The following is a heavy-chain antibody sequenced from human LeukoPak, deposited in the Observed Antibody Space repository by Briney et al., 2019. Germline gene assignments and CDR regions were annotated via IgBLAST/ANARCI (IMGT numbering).Heavy chain of an antibody. D-gene: IGHD5-18*01. CDR1: GGTFSSYA. CDR3: AREARGYSYGYPDAFDI. Sequence: SVKVSCKASGGTFSSYAIGWVRQAPGQGLEWMGRIIPILGIANYAQKFQGRVTITADKSTSTAYMELSSLRSEDTAVYYCAREARGYSYGYPDAFDIWGQGTMVTVSS. CDR2: IIPILGIA. J-gene: IGHJ3*02. V-gene: IGHV1-69*04.